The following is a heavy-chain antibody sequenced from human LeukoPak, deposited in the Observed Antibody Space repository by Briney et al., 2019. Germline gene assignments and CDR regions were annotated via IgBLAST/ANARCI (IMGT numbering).Heavy chain of an antibody. CDR2: IYHSGST. CDR3: ARAPLDYYDSSGYYYYFDY. CDR1: DGSISSSSHY. V-gene: IGHV4-39*07. J-gene: IGHJ4*02. D-gene: IGHD3-22*01. Sequence: TTSETLSLTCTVSDGSISSSSHYWSWIRQPAGKGLEWIGSIYHSGSTYYNPSLKSRVTISVDTSKNQFSLKLSSVTAADTAVYYCARAPLDYYDSSGYYYYFDYWGQGTLVTVSS.